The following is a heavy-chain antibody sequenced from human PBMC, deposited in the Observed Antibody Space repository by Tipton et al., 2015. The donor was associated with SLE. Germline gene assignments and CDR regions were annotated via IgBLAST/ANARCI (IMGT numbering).Heavy chain of an antibody. V-gene: IGHV3-53*05. CDR3: AKESQWLALTTGLGFDY. CDR1: GFTVTSNY. J-gene: IGHJ4*02. Sequence: SLRLSCAASGFTVTSNYMSWVRQAPGKGLEWVSLIYAGGKTFYADSVKGRFTISRDNSKNSLYLQMNSLRAEDTAVYYCAKESQWLALTTGLGFDYWGQGTLVTVSS. D-gene: IGHD6-19*01. CDR2: IYAGGKT.